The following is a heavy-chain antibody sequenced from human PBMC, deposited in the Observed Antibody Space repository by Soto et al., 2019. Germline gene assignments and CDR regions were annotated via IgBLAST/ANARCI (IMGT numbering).Heavy chain of an antibody. J-gene: IGHJ6*02. CDR2: IDWDDDK. CDR3: ARIPMAAMVTHYYYGMDV. Sequence: GSGPTLVNPTQTLTLTCTFSGFSLSTSGMCVSWIRQPPGKALEWLALIDWDDDKYYSTSLKTRLTISKDTSKNQVVLTMTNMDPVDTATYYCARIPMAAMVTHYYYGMDVWGQGTTVTVSS. V-gene: IGHV2-70*01. CDR1: GFSLSTSGMC. D-gene: IGHD5-18*01.